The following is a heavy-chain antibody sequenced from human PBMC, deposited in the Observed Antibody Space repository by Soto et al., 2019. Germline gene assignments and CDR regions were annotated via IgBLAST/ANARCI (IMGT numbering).Heavy chain of an antibody. V-gene: IGHV3-74*01. J-gene: IGHJ6*02. Sequence: EVQLVESGGGLVQPGGSLRLSCAASGFAFSSHWMRWVRQAPGKGLVWVSRINNDGSITTNTDSVKGRFTISRDNAKNTLFLEMNSLRVEDTAVYYCARDPYHYSYYGLDVWGQGTTVIVSS. CDR2: INNDGSIT. CDR3: ARDPYHYSYYGLDV. CDR1: GFAFSSHW.